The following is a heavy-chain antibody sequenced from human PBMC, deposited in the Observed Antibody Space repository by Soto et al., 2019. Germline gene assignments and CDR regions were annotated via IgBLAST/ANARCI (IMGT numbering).Heavy chain of an antibody. J-gene: IGHJ6*02. D-gene: IGHD6-19*01. Sequence: TSETLSLTCTVSGGSISSSSYYWGWIRQPPGKGLEWIGSIYYSGSTYYNPSLKSRVTISVDTSKNQFSLKLSSVTAADTAVYYCARPYSSGPAGYYYYYGMDVWGQGTTVTVSS. CDR1: GGSISSSSYY. CDR3: ARPYSSGPAGYYYYYGMDV. V-gene: IGHV4-39*01. CDR2: IYYSGST.